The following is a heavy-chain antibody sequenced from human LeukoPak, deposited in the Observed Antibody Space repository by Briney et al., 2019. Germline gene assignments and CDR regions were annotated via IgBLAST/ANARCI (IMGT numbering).Heavy chain of an antibody. CDR2: IYWNDDN. V-gene: IGHV2-5*01. CDR1: GFSLSTSGVG. CDR3: AHYGDYRLLYYFDY. J-gene: IGHJ4*02. D-gene: IGHD4-17*01. Sequence: ESGPTLVNPTQTLTLTCTFSGFSLSTSGVGVGWIRQPPGKALEWLALIYWNDDNRYSPSLKTRLTITKDTSKNQVVLTMTKMDPVDTATYYCAHYGDYRLLYYFDYWGQGTLVTVSS.